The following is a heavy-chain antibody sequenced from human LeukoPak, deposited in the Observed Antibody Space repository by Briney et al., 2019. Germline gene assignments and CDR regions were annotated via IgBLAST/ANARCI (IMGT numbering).Heavy chain of an antibody. V-gene: IGHV3-23*01. Sequence: QPGGSLRLSCAASGFTFSTYAVTWVRQAPRKGLEWVSIITRSGGTYYADSVKGRFTISRDNSKNTLYLQMNSLRAEDTAVHYCATWVFLGESGYYDYWGQGTLVTVSS. CDR3: ATWVFLGESGYYDY. D-gene: IGHD3-10*01. CDR2: ITRSGGT. CDR1: GFTFSTYA. J-gene: IGHJ4*02.